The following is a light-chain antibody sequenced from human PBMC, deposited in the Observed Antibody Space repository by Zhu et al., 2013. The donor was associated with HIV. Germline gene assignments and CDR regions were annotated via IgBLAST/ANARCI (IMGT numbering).Light chain of an antibody. CDR1: SSNIGSNY. Sequence: QSVLTQPPSASGTPGQRVTISCSGSSSNIGSNYVQWYQQLPGTAPKLLIYKNNQRPSGVPDRFSGSKSGNTASLTVSGLQAEDEADYYCSSYAGSKNVFGTGTKVTVL. V-gene: IGLV1-47*01. CDR3: SSYAGSKNV. CDR2: KNN. J-gene: IGLJ1*01.